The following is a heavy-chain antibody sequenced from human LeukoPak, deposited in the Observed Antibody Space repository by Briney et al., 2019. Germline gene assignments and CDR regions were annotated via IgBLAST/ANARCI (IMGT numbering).Heavy chain of an antibody. D-gene: IGHD6-19*01. J-gene: IGHJ4*02. CDR3: ARDVWTGVAVSDY. CDR2: INGDGSIE. Sequence: GGSLRLSRVASGFTLSLSWMTCVRPAPGKGLEWLANINGDGSIEYYLDPVRGRFTISRDNAKSSVYLQLNSLRADDTAVYYCARDVWTGVAVSDYWGQGTLVTVSS. V-gene: IGHV3-7*01. CDR1: GFTLSLSW.